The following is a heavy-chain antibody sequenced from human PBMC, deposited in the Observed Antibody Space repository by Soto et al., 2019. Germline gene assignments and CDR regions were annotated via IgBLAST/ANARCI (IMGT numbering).Heavy chain of an antibody. CDR1: GGTFSTYT. CDR2: IIPIFGTP. D-gene: IGHD2-15*01. Sequence: SVKVSCKASGGTFSTYTFSWVRQAPGQGLEWMGRIIPIFGTPYYAQKFQGRVTITADKSTSTVYMELSSLRSDDTAVYFCARGLECRGYCLDKPTWFAPWGQGTLVTVS. CDR3: ARGLECRGYCLDKPTWFAP. J-gene: IGHJ5*02. V-gene: IGHV1-69*06.